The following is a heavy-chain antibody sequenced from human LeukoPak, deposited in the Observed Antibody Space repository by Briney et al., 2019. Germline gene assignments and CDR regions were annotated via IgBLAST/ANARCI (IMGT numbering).Heavy chain of an antibody. CDR1: GFTYSSYS. Sequence: SGGSPRLSCAASGFTYSSYSMNWVRQAPGKGLEWVSYISSSSSTIYYADSVKGRFTISRDNAKNSLYLQMNSLRDEDTAVYYCAGKDFWSGYYNYWGQGTLVTVSS. V-gene: IGHV3-48*02. D-gene: IGHD3-3*01. CDR2: ISSSSSTI. CDR3: AGKDFWSGYYNY. J-gene: IGHJ4*02.